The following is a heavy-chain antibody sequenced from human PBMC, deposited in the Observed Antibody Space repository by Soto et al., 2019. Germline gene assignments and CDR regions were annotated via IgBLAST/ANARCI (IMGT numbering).Heavy chain of an antibody. CDR1: GYSFTSYF. D-gene: IGHD3-16*01. J-gene: IGHJ6*02. V-gene: IGHV1-46*01. CDR3: ARGRGGGYGLDV. CDR2: INPTGGGT. Sequence: VSSVKVSCKASGYSFTSYFMHWVRQAPGQGLEWMGIINPTGGGTRYAPRFQGRVTMTRDTSTSTDFMELSSLIYEDTAVYFCARGRGGGYGLDVWG.